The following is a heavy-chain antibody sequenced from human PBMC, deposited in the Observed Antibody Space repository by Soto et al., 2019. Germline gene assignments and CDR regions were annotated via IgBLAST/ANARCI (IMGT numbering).Heavy chain of an antibody. D-gene: IGHD2-2*01. CDR3: AKFFARQYQLQVVYYYYGRDF. CDR2: ISYDGSNK. V-gene: IGHV3-30*18. CDR1: GFTFSSYG. Sequence: GGSLRLSCAASGFTFSSYGMHWVRQAPGKGLEWVAVISYDGSNKYYADSVKGRFTISRDNSKNTLYLQMNSLRAEDTAVYYWAKFFARQYQLQVVYYYYGRDFWGQGTTVTVSS. J-gene: IGHJ6*02.